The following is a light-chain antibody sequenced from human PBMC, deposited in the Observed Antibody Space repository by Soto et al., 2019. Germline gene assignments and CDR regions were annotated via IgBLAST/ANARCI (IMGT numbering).Light chain of an antibody. J-gene: IGLJ1*01. Sequence: QSALTQPASVSGSPGQSITISCTGTSGDIGSYNRVSWYQQHPRNAPTHIIYEVTDRPSGVSNRFSGSKSGSTASLTISGLQAEDEAEYYCSSYTNINTRACVFGTGTKVTVL. CDR1: SGDIGSYNR. CDR3: SSYTNINTRACV. CDR2: EVT. V-gene: IGLV2-14*01.